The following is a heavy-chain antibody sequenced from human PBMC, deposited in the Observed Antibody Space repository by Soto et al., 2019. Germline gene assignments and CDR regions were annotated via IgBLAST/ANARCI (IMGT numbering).Heavy chain of an antibody. D-gene: IGHD2-2*01. Sequence: SQTLSLTCAISGDSVSSNSAAWNWIRQSPSRGLEWLGRTYYRSKWYNDYAVSVKSRITINPDTSKNQFSLQLNPVTPEDTAVYYCARTKIVVPAAIPTGMDVWGQGTTVTVSS. CDR2: TYYRSKWYN. CDR1: GDSVSSNSAA. V-gene: IGHV6-1*01. J-gene: IGHJ6*02. CDR3: ARTKIVVPAAIPTGMDV.